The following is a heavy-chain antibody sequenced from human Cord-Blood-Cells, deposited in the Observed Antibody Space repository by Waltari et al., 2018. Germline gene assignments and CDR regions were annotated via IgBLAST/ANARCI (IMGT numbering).Heavy chain of an antibody. Sequence: QVQLQQWGAGLWQPSETLSLPCAVYGGSFSGYYWSWIRQPPGKGLEWIGEINHSGSTNYNPSLKSRVTISVDTSKNQFSLKLSSVTAADTAVYYCARVRRLRLFDYWGQGTLVTVSS. D-gene: IGHD5-12*01. V-gene: IGHV4-34*01. CDR2: INHSGST. CDR1: GGSFSGYY. CDR3: ARVRRLRLFDY. J-gene: IGHJ4*02.